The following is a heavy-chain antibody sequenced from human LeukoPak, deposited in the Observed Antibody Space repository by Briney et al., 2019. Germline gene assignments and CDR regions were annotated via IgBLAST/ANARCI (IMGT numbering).Heavy chain of an antibody. CDR1: GVSISIYY. CDR3: ARVKGSNWFDP. J-gene: IGHJ5*02. D-gene: IGHD6-6*01. CDR2: IYNSEST. Sequence: SETLSLTCTVSGVSISIYYWSWIRQPPGKGLEWIGYIYNSESTYYNPSLKSRVTISLDTSKNQFSLRLNSVTAADTAVYYCARVKGSNWFDPWAREPWSPSPQ. V-gene: IGHV4-59*01.